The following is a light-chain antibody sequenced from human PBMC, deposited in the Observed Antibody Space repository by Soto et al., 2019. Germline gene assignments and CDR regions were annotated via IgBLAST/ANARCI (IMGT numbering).Light chain of an antibody. V-gene: IGLV2-11*01. CDR1: SSDVGGYNY. J-gene: IGLJ1*01. CDR3: CSYAGSYTYV. CDR2: DVS. Sequence: QSALTQPRSVSGSPGQSVTISCTGTSSDVGGYNYVSWYQQHPGKAPKLIIYDVSKRPSGVPDRFSGSKSGNTASLTISGLQAEDEPDYYCCSYAGSYTYVFGTGTKLTVL.